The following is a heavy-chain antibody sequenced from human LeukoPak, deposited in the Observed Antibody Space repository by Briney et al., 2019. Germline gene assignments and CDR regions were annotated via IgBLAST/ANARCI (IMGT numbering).Heavy chain of an antibody. J-gene: IGHJ4*02. CDR1: GGSISSYY. D-gene: IGHD2/OR15-2a*01. CDR3: AGHHPRNTVDF. Sequence: SETLSLTCTVSGGSISSYYWSWIRQPPGKGLEWIAYISDIGSINYNPSLKSRVTISLETSKNQFSLKLSSVTAADTAVYYCAGHHPRNTVDFWGQGALVTVSS. V-gene: IGHV4-59*08. CDR2: ISDIGSI.